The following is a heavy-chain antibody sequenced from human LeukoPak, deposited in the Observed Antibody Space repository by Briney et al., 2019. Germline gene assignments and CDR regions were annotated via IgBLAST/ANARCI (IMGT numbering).Heavy chain of an antibody. CDR1: GFTFRSYS. J-gene: IGHJ4*02. D-gene: IGHD3-10*01. CDR2: ISSSSSYI. Sequence: GGSLRLSCAASGFTFRSYSMNWLRQAPGKRLEWVSSISSSSSYIYYADSVKGRFTISRDNVKKSLYLQMNSLRAEHTAVYYCARETYYYGSGSYLYDDWGQGTLVTVSS. V-gene: IGHV3-21*01. CDR3: ARETYYYGSGSYLYDD.